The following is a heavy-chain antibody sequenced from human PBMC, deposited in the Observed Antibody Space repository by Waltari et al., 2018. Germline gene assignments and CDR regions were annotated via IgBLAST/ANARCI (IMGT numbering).Heavy chain of an antibody. D-gene: IGHD6-6*01. V-gene: IGHV1-69*05. CDR2: IIPSFGTA. CDR1: GGTFSSYA. CDR3: AKNYHRYQASSSGDAFDI. J-gene: IGHJ3*02. Sequence: QVQLVQSGAEVKKPGSSVKVSCKASGGTFSSYAISWVRQAPGQGLEWMGGIIPSFGTANDAQKFQGRVTITTDESTSTAYMELSSLRSEDTAVYYCAKNYHRYQASSSGDAFDIWGQGTMVTVSS.